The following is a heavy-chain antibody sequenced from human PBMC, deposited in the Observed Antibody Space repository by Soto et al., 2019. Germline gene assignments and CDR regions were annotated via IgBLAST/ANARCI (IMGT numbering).Heavy chain of an antibody. CDR3: AHRGYYDSSGYHNAFDI. Sequence: SGPTLVKPTHTLTLTCTFSGFSLRTSGVGVGWIRQPPGKALEWLALIYWDDDKRYSPSLKSRLTITKDTSKNQVVLTMANMDPVDTATYYCAHRGYYDSSGYHNAFDIWGQGTMVTVSS. CDR2: IYWDDDK. J-gene: IGHJ3*02. CDR1: GFSLRTSGVG. D-gene: IGHD3-22*01. V-gene: IGHV2-5*02.